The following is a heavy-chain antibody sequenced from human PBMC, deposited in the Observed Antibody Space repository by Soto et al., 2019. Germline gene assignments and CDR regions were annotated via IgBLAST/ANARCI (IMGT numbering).Heavy chain of an antibody. D-gene: IGHD4-17*01. J-gene: IGHJ4*02. Sequence: ASVKVSCKASGGTFSSYAISWVRQAPGQGLEWMGGIIPIFGTANCAQKFQGRVTITADESTSTAYMELSSLRSEDTAVYYCASPSMTTVTTSLDYWGQGTLVTVSS. CDR2: IIPIFGTA. CDR3: ASPSMTTVTTSLDY. CDR1: GGTFSSYA. V-gene: IGHV1-69*13.